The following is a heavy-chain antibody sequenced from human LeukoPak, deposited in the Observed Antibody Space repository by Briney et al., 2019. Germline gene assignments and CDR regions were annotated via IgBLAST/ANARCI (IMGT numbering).Heavy chain of an antibody. CDR1: GFTFSSYG. V-gene: IGHV3-30*02. J-gene: IGHJ4*02. D-gene: IGHD2-21*02. Sequence: SGGSLRLSCAASGFTFSSYGMHWVRQAPGKGLEWVAFIRYDGSNKYYADSVKGRFTISRDNSKNTLYLQMNSLRAEDTAVYYCARDRGDLFDYWGQGTLVTVSS. CDR2: IRYDGSNK. CDR3: ARDRGDLFDY.